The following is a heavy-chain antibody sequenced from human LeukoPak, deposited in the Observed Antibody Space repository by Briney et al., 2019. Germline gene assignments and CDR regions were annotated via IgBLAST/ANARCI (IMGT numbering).Heavy chain of an antibody. Sequence: GGSLRLSCAASGLTFSNVWMSWVRQAPGKGLEWVGRIKSKTDGGTTDYAAPVKGRFTISTDDSKNTLHLQMNSLKAEDTAVYYCTRAKLGYYYDSSGYSSYYYYMDVWGKGTTVTVSS. D-gene: IGHD3-22*01. CDR3: TRAKLGYYYDSSGYSSYYYYMDV. CDR2: IKSKTDGGTT. V-gene: IGHV3-15*01. CDR1: GLTFSNVW. J-gene: IGHJ6*03.